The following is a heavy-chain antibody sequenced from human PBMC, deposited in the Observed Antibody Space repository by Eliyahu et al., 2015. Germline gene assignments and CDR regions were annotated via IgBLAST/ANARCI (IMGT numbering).Heavy chain of an antibody. D-gene: IGHD3-22*01. J-gene: IGHJ4*02. Sequence: EVQLLESGGGSVQPGESLRLSCVASGFIFTSYTMTWLRQSPGKGLEWLSSTGGSGGILTYYADSVKGRFTISRDNSRNTLDLQMNSLRVEDTAVYYCAKDGFPMTAGVFGYFDFWGQGALVTVSS. V-gene: IGHV3-23*01. CDR3: AKDGFPMTAGVFGYFDF. CDR1: GFIFTSYT. CDR2: TGGSGGILT.